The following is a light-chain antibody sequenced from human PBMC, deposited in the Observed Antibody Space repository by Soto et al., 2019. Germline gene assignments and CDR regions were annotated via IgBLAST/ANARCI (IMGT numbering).Light chain of an antibody. V-gene: IGKV1-5*01. CDR3: QQYETFSGT. J-gene: IGKJ1*01. CDR1: QSVSGW. CDR2: DAS. Sequence: DIQMYQSPSTLSAYVGDTVTVPCRASQSVSGWLAWYQQKPGEAPKLLIYDASALPRGVPSRFSGSGSGTKFTLTIASLQPDDFATYYCQQYETFSGTFGPGTKVDVK.